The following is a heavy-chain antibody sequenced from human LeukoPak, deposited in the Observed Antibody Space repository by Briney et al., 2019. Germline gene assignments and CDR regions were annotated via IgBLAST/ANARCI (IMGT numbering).Heavy chain of an antibody. CDR2: ISXSGGST. CDR3: AKVLIFRLFDY. Sequence: SAISXSGGSTYYXXXXKXXXTISXXNXXXTLYLQMNSXRAEDTAVYYCAKVLIFRLFDYWGQGTLVTVSS. J-gene: IGHJ4*02. D-gene: IGHD2/OR15-2a*01. V-gene: IGHV3-23*01.